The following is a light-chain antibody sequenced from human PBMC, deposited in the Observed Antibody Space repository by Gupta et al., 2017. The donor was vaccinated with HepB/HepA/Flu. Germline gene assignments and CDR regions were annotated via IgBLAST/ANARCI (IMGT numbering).Light chain of an antibody. V-gene: IGLV3-19*01. Sequence: SSELPQAPAGSVALGKTVWITCLGDSLRGFYASWYQQKPGQAPVLVIYGKNNRPSGIPDRFSGSSSGNTASLTITGAQAEDEADYYCNSRDSSGNHLVFGGGTKLTVL. CDR3: NSRDSSGNHLV. J-gene: IGLJ2*01. CDR2: GKN. CDR1: SLRGFY.